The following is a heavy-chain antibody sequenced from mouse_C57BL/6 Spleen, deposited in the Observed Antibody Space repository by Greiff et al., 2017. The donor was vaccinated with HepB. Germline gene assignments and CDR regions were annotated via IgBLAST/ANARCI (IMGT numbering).Heavy chain of an antibody. D-gene: IGHD2-1*01. Sequence: SGAELVRPGASVKMSCKASGYTFTSYNMHWVKQTPRQGLEWIGAIYPGNGDTSYNQKFKGKATLTVDKSSSTAYMQLSSLTSEDSAVYFCARSNYGNYVDYAMDYWGQGTSVTVSS. J-gene: IGHJ4*01. CDR3: ARSNYGNYVDYAMDY. CDR2: IYPGNGDT. CDR1: GYTFTSYN. V-gene: IGHV1-12*01.